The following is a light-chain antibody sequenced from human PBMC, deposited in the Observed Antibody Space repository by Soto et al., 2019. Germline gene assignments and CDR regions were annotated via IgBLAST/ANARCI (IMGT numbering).Light chain of an antibody. Sequence: QPALTQPASGSGSPGQSITISCTGTSSDVGGYDYVPWYQQHPGKAPNFVSYEVTNRPSGVSQRFSGSKSANTASLTISELQAEDEADYYCRSYTPCSTYDFGTGRKVIGL. CDR1: SSDVGGYDY. CDR3: RSYTPCSTYD. CDR2: EVT. J-gene: IGLJ1*01. V-gene: IGLV2-14*01.